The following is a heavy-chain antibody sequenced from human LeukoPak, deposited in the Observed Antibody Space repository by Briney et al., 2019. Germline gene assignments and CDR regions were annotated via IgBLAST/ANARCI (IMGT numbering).Heavy chain of an antibody. CDR3: AKDRGSLGYFDY. D-gene: IGHD7-27*01. CDR2: ISWNSGSI. Sequence: GRSLRLSCAASGFTFDDYAMHWVRQAPGKGLEWVSGISWNSGSIGYADSVKGRFTISRDNAKNSLYLQMNSLRAEDTALYYCAKDRGSLGYFDYWAREPWSPPPQ. CDR1: GFTFDDYA. J-gene: IGHJ4*02. V-gene: IGHV3-9*01.